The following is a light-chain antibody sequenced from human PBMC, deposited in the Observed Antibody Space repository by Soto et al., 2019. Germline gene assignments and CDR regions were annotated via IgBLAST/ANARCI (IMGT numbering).Light chain of an antibody. CDR1: QSINTS. J-gene: IGKJ2*01. Sequence: DIQMTQSPSTLSASVGDRVTITCRASQSINTSLAWYQQKAGKAPKLLIYGASNFESGVPSSFSGSGSGTEFTLTISSLQPDDFATDYCQQYNSYFPYTFGQGTKLESK. CDR3: QQYNSYFPYT. V-gene: IGKV1-5*01. CDR2: GAS.